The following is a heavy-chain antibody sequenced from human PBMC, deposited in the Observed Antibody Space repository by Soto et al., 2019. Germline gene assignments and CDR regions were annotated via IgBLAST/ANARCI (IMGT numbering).Heavy chain of an antibody. CDR3: ARHGYDILTGYYKNSYMDV. Sequence: LGESLKISCKGSGYSFTSYWIGWVRQMPGKGLEWMGIIYPGDFDTRYSPSFQGQGTISADKSISTAYLQWSSLKASDTAMYYCARHGYDILTGYYKNSYMDVWGQGTTVTVSS. CDR2: IYPGDFDT. CDR1: GYSFTSYW. V-gene: IGHV5-51*01. D-gene: IGHD3-9*01. J-gene: IGHJ6*02.